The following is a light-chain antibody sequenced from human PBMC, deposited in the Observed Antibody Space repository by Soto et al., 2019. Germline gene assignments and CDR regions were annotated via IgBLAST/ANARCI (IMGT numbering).Light chain of an antibody. CDR2: EVS. V-gene: IGKV2D-29*01. CDR3: MQSTCLPLT. Sequence: VLSQTPLSLSVTPGQPASISCRSNQSLLHTDGKDHLDWFLQKPGQPPQLLIYEVSNRFSGVTERLSGSGSGTDLPLQISRLEAEDVGVYYCMQSTCLPLTFGGGTKVAIK. CDR1: QSLLHTDGKDH. J-gene: IGKJ4*01.